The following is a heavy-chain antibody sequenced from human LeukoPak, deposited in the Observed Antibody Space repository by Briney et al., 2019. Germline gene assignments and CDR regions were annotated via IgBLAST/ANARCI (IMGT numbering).Heavy chain of an antibody. Sequence: GGSLRLSCAASGFTFSSYGMHWVRQAPGKGLEWVAFIRYDGSNKYYADSVKGRFTISRDNSKNTLYLQMNSLRAEDTAVYYCAKPGARDFWSGYLDYWGQGTLVAVSS. CDR3: AKPGARDFWSGYLDY. J-gene: IGHJ4*02. V-gene: IGHV3-30*02. CDR2: IRYDGSNK. CDR1: GFTFSSYG. D-gene: IGHD3-3*01.